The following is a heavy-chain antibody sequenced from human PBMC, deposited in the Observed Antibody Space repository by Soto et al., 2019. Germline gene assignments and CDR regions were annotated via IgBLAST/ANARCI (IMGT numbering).Heavy chain of an antibody. CDR3: AKAERITMIVVVIISAAFDI. J-gene: IGHJ3*02. CDR2: ISGSGGST. Sequence: PGGSLRLSCAASGFTFSSYAMSWVRQAPGKGLEWVSAISGSGGSTYYADSVKGRFTISRDNSKNTLYLQMNSLRAEDTAVYYRAKAERITMIVVVIISAAFDIWGQGTMVTVSS. V-gene: IGHV3-23*01. CDR1: GFTFSSYA. D-gene: IGHD3-22*01.